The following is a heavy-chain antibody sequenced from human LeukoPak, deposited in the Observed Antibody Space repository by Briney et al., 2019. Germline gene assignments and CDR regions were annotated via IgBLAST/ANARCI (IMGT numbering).Heavy chain of an antibody. CDR2: IYYSGNS. Sequence: SETLSLTCTVSGSSISGYYWSRIRQPRGKGLEWIGYIYYSGNSNYNPSLKSRVTISADTSKNQFSLSLSSVTAADTAVYYCAREGSSSWSAVDYCGQGTLVTVSS. CDR1: GSSISGYY. D-gene: IGHD6-13*01. V-gene: IGHV4-59*01. J-gene: IGHJ4*02. CDR3: AREGSSSWSAVDY.